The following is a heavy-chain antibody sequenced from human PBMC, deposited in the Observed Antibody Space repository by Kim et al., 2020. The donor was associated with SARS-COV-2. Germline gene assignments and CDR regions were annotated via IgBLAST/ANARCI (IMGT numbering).Heavy chain of an antibody. V-gene: IGHV3-23*01. J-gene: IGHJ4*02. CDR3: AGICGTTSCSDDY. D-gene: IGHD2-2*01. Sequence: YADSVRGRFTTSRDNPKSTVYLQMNGLRAEDTAVYYCAGICGTTSCSDDYWGQGTLVTVSS.